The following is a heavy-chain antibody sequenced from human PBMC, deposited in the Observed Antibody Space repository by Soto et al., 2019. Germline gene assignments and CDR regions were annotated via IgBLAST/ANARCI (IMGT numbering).Heavy chain of an antibody. CDR2: VYNSGST. D-gene: IGHD2-21*01. J-gene: IGHJ5*02. CDR1: GGSTTSYN. V-gene: IGHV4-59*01. Sequence: SETLSLTCTVSGGSTTSYNWNWLRQPPGKALEWIGYVYNSGSTNYNPSLKSRVTISVDTSKNQFSLKVNSVTAADTAVYYCARRAVVAVTGSLDNWLDPWGQGILVTVSS. CDR3: ARRAVVAVTGSLDNWLDP.